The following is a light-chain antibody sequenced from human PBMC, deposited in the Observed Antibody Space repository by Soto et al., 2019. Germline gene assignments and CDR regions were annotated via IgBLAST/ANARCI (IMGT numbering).Light chain of an antibody. CDR3: QQYGRSPPFT. V-gene: IGKV3-20*01. J-gene: IGKJ2*01. CDR1: QSVSSTY. Sequence: IVLTQSPGTLSLSPGERATLSCRASQSVSSTYIAWYQQNPRQAPRLLIYGASSRATGIPDRFSGSGSGTDFTLTISRLEPEDFAGYFCQQYGRSPPFTFGQGTKVEIK. CDR2: GAS.